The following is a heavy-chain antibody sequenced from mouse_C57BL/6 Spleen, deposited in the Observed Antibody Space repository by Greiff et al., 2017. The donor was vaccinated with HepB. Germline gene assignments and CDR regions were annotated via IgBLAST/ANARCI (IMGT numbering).Heavy chain of an antibody. D-gene: IGHD1-1*02. J-gene: IGHJ1*03. CDR1: GYSITSGYY. CDR3: ARTGGWYFDV. Sequence: ESGPGLVKPSQSLSLTCSVTGYSITSGYYWNWIRQFPGNKLEWMGYISYDGSNNYNPSLKNRISITRDTSKNQFFLKLNSVTTEDTATYYCARTGGWYFDVWGTGTTVTVSS. CDR2: ISYDGSN. V-gene: IGHV3-6*01.